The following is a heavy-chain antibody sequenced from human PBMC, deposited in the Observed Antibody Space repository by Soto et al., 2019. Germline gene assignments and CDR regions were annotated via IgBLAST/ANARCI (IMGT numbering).Heavy chain of an antibody. V-gene: IGHV3-48*01. J-gene: IGHJ4*02. CDR1: GFTFSSYS. D-gene: IGHD1-26*01. Sequence: GGSLRLSCAASGFTFSSYSMNWVRQAPGKGLEWVSYISSSSSTIYYADSVKGRFTISRDNSKNTLYLQMNSLRAEDTSVYYCAKEGGLSGSYYISSSYYFDYWGQGTLVTVSS. CDR3: AKEGGLSGSYYISSSYYFDY. CDR2: ISSSSSTI.